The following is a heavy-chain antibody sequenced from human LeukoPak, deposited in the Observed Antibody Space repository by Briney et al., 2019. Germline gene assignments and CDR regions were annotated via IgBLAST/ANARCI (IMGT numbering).Heavy chain of an antibody. D-gene: IGHD1-1*01. CDR3: ARQAELADGSDFDY. J-gene: IGHJ4*02. CDR1: GFTFSSYW. Sequence: GGSLRLSCAASGFTFSSYWMHWVRHAPGKGLVWVSRINSDGSSTSYADSVKGRFTISRDNAKNTLYLQMNSLRAEDTAVYYCARQAELADGSDFDYGGQGTLVTVSA. V-gene: IGHV3-74*01. CDR2: INSDGSST.